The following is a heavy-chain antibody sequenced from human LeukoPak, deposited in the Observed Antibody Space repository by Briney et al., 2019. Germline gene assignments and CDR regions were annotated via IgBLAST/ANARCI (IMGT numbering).Heavy chain of an antibody. Sequence: RXSCAXSGFTXTNYWMHWVRQTPGKGLEWLSLITWDGDVTYYADSVKGRFTISRDNSKNSLYLQMHSLRPEDTALYYCTKDPAYSSSWYGYFDYWGQGTLVTVSS. CDR3: TKDPAYSSSWYGYFDY. CDR2: ITWDGDVT. CDR1: GFTXTNYW. J-gene: IGHJ4*02. D-gene: IGHD6-13*01. V-gene: IGHV3-43*01.